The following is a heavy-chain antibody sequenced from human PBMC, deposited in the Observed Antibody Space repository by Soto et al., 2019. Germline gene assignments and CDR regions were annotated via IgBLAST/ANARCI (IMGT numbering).Heavy chain of an antibody. CDR1: GGSISSSSYY. V-gene: IGHV4-39*01. CDR3: VRSYYDILTGYSPLPGY. Sequence: QLQLQESGPGLVKPSETLSLTCTVSGGSISSSSYYWGWIRHPPGNGLEWIGSVFYSGSTYYNPSLKSRVTISVDTSKNQFSLKLSSVTAEDTAVYYCVRSYYDILTGYSPLPGYWGQGTLVTVSS. J-gene: IGHJ4*02. CDR2: VFYSGST. D-gene: IGHD3-9*01.